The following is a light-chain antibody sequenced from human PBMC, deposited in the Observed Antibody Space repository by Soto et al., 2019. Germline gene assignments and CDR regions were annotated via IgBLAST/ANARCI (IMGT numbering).Light chain of an antibody. J-gene: IGKJ1*01. Sequence: EIVMTQSPATLSVSPGERATLSCRASPSVSSNLAWYQQKPGQAPRLLIYGASTRATGIPARFSGSGSRTEFTLTISSLQSEDFAVYYCQQYNNWPPTFGQGTKVDIK. V-gene: IGKV3-15*01. CDR1: PSVSSN. CDR2: GAS. CDR3: QQYNNWPPT.